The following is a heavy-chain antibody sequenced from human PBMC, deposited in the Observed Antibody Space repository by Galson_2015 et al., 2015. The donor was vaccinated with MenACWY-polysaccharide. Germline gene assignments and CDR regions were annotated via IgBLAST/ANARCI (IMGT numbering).Heavy chain of an antibody. CDR3: GRDSHYYGSGSFGWFDP. CDR2: TYVSETT. J-gene: IGHJ5*02. D-gene: IGHD3-10*01. CDR1: GGSISRTSHY. Sequence: SESLSLICTVSGGSISRTSHYWGWVRQTPGKGLERIGGTYVSETTYYNPSLNGRVTISIDTSKNQFSLKVTSATAADTAVYFCGRDSHYYGSGSFGWFDPWGQGILVPVSS. V-gene: IGHV4-39*07.